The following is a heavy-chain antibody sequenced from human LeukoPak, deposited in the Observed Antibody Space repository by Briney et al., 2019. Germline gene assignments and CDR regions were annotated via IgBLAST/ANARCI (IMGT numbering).Heavy chain of an antibody. J-gene: IGHJ4*02. V-gene: IGHV3-21*01. Sequence: SGGSLRLSCAASGFTFSSYSMNWVRQAPGKGLEWVSSISSSSSYIYYADSVKGRFTISRDNAKNSLYLQMNSLRAEDTAVYYCARTSSITGTTRADYWGQGTLVTVSS. CDR2: ISSSSSYI. CDR1: GFTFSSYS. CDR3: ARTSSITGTTRADY. D-gene: IGHD1-7*01.